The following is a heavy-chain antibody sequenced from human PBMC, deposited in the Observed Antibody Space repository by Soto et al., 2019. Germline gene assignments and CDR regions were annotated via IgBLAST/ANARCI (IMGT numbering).Heavy chain of an antibody. CDR2: ISGSGDST. CDR1: GFTFSTYA. V-gene: IGHV3-23*01. J-gene: IGHJ4*02. CDR3: AKERSSGWSFDY. Sequence: DVQLLESGGGLVQPGGSLRLSCAASGFTFSTYAMNWVRQAPGKGLEWVSGISGSGDSTYYADSVKGRFTVSRDNSKNTLYLQMNSLRGEDTAVFYCAKERSSGWSFDYWGQGTLVTVSP. D-gene: IGHD6-19*01.